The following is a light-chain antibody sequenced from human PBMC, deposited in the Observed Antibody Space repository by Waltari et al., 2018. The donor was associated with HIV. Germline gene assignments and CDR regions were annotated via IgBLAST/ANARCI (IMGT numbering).Light chain of an antibody. CDR2: AVS. V-gene: IGLV2-14*01. J-gene: IGLJ2*01. Sequence: QSALTQPASVSGSPGQSVTLSCHGTHSYLGDYTYVSWYQQHPGKAPKLIIFAVSNRPSGVSNRFSGSKSGNTASLTISGLQAEDEADYYCSSYTSTITVVFGGGTKVTVL. CDR3: SSYTSTITVV. CDR1: HSYLGDYTY.